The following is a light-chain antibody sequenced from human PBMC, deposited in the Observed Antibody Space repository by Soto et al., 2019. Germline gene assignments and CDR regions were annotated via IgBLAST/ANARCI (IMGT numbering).Light chain of an antibody. CDR2: EVS. Sequence: QSALTQPPSASGSPGQSVTISCTGTSSDVGGYNYVSWYQQHPGKAPKLMIYEVSKRPSGVPDRFSGSKSGNTASLTVSGLQSEDEADYYCSLYAGSNNYGFGTGTKVTVL. CDR3: SLYAGSNNYG. J-gene: IGLJ1*01. V-gene: IGLV2-8*01. CDR1: SSDVGGYNY.